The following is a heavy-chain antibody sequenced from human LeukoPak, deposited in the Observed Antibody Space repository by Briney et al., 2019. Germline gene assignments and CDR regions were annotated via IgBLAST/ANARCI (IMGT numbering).Heavy chain of an antibody. Sequence: SETQSLTCTVSGGSISSYYWSWIRQPPGKGLEWIGRIYTSGSTNYNPSLKSRVTISVDTSKNQFSLKLSSVTAADTAVYYCARDRVDHSSSWYEDEGLGYYFDHWGQGTLVTVSS. CDR3: ARDRVDHSSSWYEDEGLGYYFDH. V-gene: IGHV4-4*08. J-gene: IGHJ4*02. D-gene: IGHD6-13*01. CDR1: GGSISSYY. CDR2: IYTSGST.